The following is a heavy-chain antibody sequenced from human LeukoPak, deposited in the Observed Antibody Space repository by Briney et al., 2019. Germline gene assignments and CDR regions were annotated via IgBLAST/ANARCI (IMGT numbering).Heavy chain of an antibody. CDR3: VATERWLQWDY. J-gene: IGHJ4*02. D-gene: IGHD5-24*01. CDR1: GASISSYY. V-gene: IGHV4-4*08. CDR2: ISNSVST. Sequence: SETLSLTCTVSGASISSYYWSWIQQPPGKGLEWIAFISNSVSTNYNPSLKSRVTISLDTSRKQLSLRLCSVIAADTAVYYCVATERWLQWDYWGQGTLVTVSS.